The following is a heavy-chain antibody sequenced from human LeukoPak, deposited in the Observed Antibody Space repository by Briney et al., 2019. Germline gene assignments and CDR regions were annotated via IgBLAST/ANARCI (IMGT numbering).Heavy chain of an antibody. V-gene: IGHV3-21*01. J-gene: IGHJ4*02. CDR2: IGSSGIHT. Sequence: PGGSLRLSCAASGFRSSNYGMNWVRQAPGKGLEWVSSIGSSGIHTFYAGSVKGRFTISRDNTKNSLYLQMYNLRVEDTALYYCARGEAIWGPLFDDWGQGTLVTVSS. CDR1: GFRSSNYG. D-gene: IGHD7-27*01. CDR3: ARGEAIWGPLFDD.